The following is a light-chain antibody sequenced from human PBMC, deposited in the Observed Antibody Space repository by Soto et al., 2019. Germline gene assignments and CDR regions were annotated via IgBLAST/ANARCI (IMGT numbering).Light chain of an antibody. CDR3: QQYGSSPWT. Sequence: EIVLTQSPGTLSLSPGERVTLSCRASQSVYNNYLAWYQQKPGQAPRLLIYGASSRATGIPDRFSGSGSGTDFTLTISRLEPEDFAVYYCQQYGSSPWTFGQGTKVDIK. V-gene: IGKV3-20*01. CDR1: QSVYNNY. CDR2: GAS. J-gene: IGKJ1*01.